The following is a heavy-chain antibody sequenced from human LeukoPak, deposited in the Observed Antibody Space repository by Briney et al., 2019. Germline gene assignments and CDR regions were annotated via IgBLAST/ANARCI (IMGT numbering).Heavy chain of an antibody. D-gene: IGHD3-10*01. CDR3: ARAGGASGSYYNPYYYGMDV. Sequence: GGSLRLSCAASGFTFSSYEMNWVRQAPGKGLEWVSYISSSGSTIYYADSVKGRFTISRDNAKNSLYLQMNSLRAEDTAVYYCARAGGASGSYYNPYYYGMDVWGKGTTVTVSS. J-gene: IGHJ6*04. CDR2: ISSSGSTI. V-gene: IGHV3-48*03. CDR1: GFTFSSYE.